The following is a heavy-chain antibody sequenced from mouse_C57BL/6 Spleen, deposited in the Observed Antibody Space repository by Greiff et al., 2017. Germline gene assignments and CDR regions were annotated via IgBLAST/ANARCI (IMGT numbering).Heavy chain of an antibody. CDR1: GYTFTDYY. Sequence: QVQLQQSGPELVKPGASVKISCKASGYTFTDYYINWVKQRPGQGLEWIGWIYPGSGNTKYNEKFKGKATLTVDTSSSTAYMQLSSLPSEDSAVYVCAREGPIYYGNLYYYAMDYWGQGTSVTVSS. D-gene: IGHD2-1*01. CDR3: AREGPIYYGNLYYYAMDY. V-gene: IGHV1-84*01. CDR2: IYPGSGNT. J-gene: IGHJ4*01.